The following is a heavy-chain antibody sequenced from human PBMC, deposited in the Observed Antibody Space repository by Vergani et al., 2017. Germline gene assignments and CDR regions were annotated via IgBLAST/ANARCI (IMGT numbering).Heavy chain of an antibody. CDR2: IYYSGST. CDR1: GGSISSYY. Sequence: QVQLQESGPGLVKPSETLSLTCTVSGGSISSYYWSWIRQPPGKGLEWIGYIYYSGSTNYNPSLKSRVTISVDTSKNQFSLKLSSVTAADTAVYYCARATYYYDSSGYPRLGAIDYWGQGTLVTVSS. CDR3: ARATYYYDSSGYPRLGAIDY. V-gene: IGHV4-59*01. J-gene: IGHJ4*02. D-gene: IGHD3-22*01.